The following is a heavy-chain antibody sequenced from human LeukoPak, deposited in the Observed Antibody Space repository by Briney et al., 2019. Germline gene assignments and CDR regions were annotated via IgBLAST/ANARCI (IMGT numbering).Heavy chain of an antibody. V-gene: IGHV4-34*01. CDR3: AREEQWLVRDY. CDR1: GGSFSGYY. J-gene: IGHJ4*02. Sequence: SETLSLTCAVYGGSFSGYYWGWIRQPPGKGLEWIGEINHSGSTNYNPSLKSRVTISVDTSKNQFSLKLSSVTAADTAVYYCAREEQWLVRDYWGQGTLVTVSS. D-gene: IGHD6-19*01. CDR2: INHSGST.